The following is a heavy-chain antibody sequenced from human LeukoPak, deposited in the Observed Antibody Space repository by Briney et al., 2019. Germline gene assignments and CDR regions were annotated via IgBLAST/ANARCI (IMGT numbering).Heavy chain of an antibody. CDR3: ARGGGVRGVIYYYYGMDV. Sequence: GGSLRLSCAASGFTFSSYDMHWVRQATGKGLEWVSAIGTAGDTYYPGSVKGRFTISRENAKNSLYLQMNSLRAGDTAVYYCARGGGVRGVIYYYYGMDVWGQGTTVTVSS. CDR1: GFTFSSYD. J-gene: IGHJ6*02. V-gene: IGHV3-13*01. CDR2: IGTAGDT. D-gene: IGHD3-10*01.